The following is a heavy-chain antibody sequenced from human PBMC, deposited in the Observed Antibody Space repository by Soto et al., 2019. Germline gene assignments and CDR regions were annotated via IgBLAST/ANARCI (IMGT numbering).Heavy chain of an antibody. CDR1: GGSISSYY. CDR2: IYYSGST. J-gene: IGHJ6*02. CDR3: ASSIAARPPYYYYGMDV. V-gene: IGHV4-59*01. Sequence: PSETLSLTCTVSGGSISSYYWSWIRQPPGKGLEWIGYIYYSGSTNYNPSLKSRVTISVDTSKNQFSLKLSSVTAADTAVYYCASSIAARPPYYYYGMDVWGQGTTVTVSS. D-gene: IGHD6-6*01.